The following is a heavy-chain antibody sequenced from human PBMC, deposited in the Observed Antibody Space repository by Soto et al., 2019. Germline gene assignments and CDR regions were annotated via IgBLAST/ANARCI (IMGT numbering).Heavy chain of an antibody. CDR2: INPNSGGT. J-gene: IGHJ4*02. Sequence: GASVKVSCKASGYTFTGYYMHWVRQAPGQGLEWMGWINPNSGGTNYAQKFQGWVTMTRDTSISTAYMELSRLRSDDTAVYYCARTLPGIVGATHAAAFDYWGQGTLVTVSS. CDR3: ARTLPGIVGATHAAAFDY. V-gene: IGHV1-2*04. D-gene: IGHD1-26*01. CDR1: GYTFTGYY.